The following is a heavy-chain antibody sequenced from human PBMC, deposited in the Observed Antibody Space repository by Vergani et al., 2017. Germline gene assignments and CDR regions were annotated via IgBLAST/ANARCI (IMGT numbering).Heavy chain of an antibody. V-gene: IGHV4-34*01. J-gene: IGHJ6*02. D-gene: IGHD2-15*01. CDR2: INHSGST. CDR1: GGSFSGYY. Sequence: QVQLQESGPGLVKPSETLSLTCAVYGGSFSGYYWSWIRQPPGKGLEWIGEINHSGSTNYNPSLKSRVTISVDTSKNQFSLKLSSVTAADTAVYYCARGRGYCSGGSCSGKYYYGMDVWGQGTTVTVSS. CDR3: ARGRGYCSGGSCSGKYYYGMDV.